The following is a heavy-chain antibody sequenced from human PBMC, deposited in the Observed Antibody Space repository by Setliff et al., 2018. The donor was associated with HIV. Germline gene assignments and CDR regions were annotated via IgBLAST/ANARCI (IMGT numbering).Heavy chain of an antibody. CDR3: ARIGSGWSVGWFDP. CDR1: GSSISSNYY. CDR2: IDASANT. J-gene: IGHJ5*02. Sequence: SETLSLTCTVSGSSISSNYYWAWIRQAPGKGLEWIGCIDASANTYYIPSLKSRATISIDTSKNQLSLKLRSVTAADTAVYYCARIGSGWSVGWFDPWGREPWSPSPQ. D-gene: IGHD6-13*01. V-gene: IGHV4-38-2*02.